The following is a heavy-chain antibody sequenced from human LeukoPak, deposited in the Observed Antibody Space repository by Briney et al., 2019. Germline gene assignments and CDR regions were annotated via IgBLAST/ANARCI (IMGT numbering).Heavy chain of an antibody. CDR3: AGDYNFLTGLNY. CDR2: IGRQGDSDAT. V-gene: IGHV3-73*01. Sequence: GGSLKLPCAASGLTFSGSGIHWVRQASGKGLEWLGRIGRQGDSDATRYAASLKGKFTISRVDSRNTAYLQMNSLKTEDTAVYYCAGDYNFLTGLNYWGQGTLVTVSS. CDR1: GLTFSGSG. J-gene: IGHJ4*02. D-gene: IGHD3-9*01.